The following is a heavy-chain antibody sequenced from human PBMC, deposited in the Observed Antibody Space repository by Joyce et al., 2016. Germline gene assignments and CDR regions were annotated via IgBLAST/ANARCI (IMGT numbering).Heavy chain of an antibody. CDR2: IKSKAAGGTT. CDR3: AIDDYYDKRGGIIADFFDY. Sequence: EVQLVESGGGLVEWGGSLRLSCTGSGFTFSQAWMSWVRQAPGKGRGWVALIKSKAAGGTTDYPAAVKGRFTVSREDSQNTLFLQMDSLKTEDTSVYYCAIDDYYDKRGGIIADFFDYWGQGSLVTVSS. D-gene: IGHD3-22*01. CDR1: GFTFSQAW. J-gene: IGHJ4*02. V-gene: IGHV3-15*01.